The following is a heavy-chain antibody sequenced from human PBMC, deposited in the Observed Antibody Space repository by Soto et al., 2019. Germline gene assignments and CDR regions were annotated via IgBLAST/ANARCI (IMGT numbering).Heavy chain of an antibody. CDR2: ISYDGSNK. J-gene: IGHJ5*02. D-gene: IGHD6-13*01. V-gene: IGHV3-30-3*01. Sequence: QVQLVESGGGVVQPGRSLRLSCAASGLTYSSYAMHWVRQAPGKGLEWVAVISYDGSNKYYADSVKGRFTISRDNSKNTLYLQMNSLRAEDTAVYYCARDTAEAAAGIGNWFDPWGQGTLVTVSS. CDR1: GLTYSSYA. CDR3: ARDTAEAAAGIGNWFDP.